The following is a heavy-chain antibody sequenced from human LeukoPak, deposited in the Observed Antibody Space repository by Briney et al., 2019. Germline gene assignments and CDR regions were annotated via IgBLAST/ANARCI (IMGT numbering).Heavy chain of an antibody. V-gene: IGHV3-74*01. CDR1: GFTFSSYW. CDR3: ARVSYYYDSSGAFDI. D-gene: IGHD3-22*01. J-gene: IGHJ3*02. CDR2: INSDGSST. Sequence: GALRLSCVASGFTFSSYWMHWVRQAPGKGLVWVSRINSDGSSTSYADSVKGRFTISRDNAKNTLYLQMNSLRAEDTAVYYCARVSYYYDSSGAFDIWGQGTMVTVSS.